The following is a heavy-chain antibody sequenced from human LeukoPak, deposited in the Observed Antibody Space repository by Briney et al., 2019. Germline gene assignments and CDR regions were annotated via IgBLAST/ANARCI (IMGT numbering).Heavy chain of an antibody. J-gene: IGHJ4*02. V-gene: IGHV1-18*01. Sequence: ASVKVSCKASGYTFTSYGISWVRQAPGQGLEWMGWISAYNGNTNYAQKLQGRVTMTTGTSTSTAYMELRSLRSDDTAVYYCASHYYDSSGYYFFGYWGQGTLVTVSS. D-gene: IGHD3-22*01. CDR3: ASHYYDSSGYYFFGY. CDR1: GYTFTSYG. CDR2: ISAYNGNT.